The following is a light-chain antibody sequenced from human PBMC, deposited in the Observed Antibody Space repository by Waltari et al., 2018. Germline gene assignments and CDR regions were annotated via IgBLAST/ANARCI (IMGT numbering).Light chain of an antibody. V-gene: IGKV1-39*01. CDR2: GAS. J-gene: IGKJ2*01. CDR3: QQTYNYPFT. Sequence: DIQMTQSPSSMSASVGDRVTITCRASQSSSSYLSWYHQKPGKAPNLLSYGASTLQSGVPSRFSGGGSGTDFTLTISSLQPEDSATYYCQQTYNYPFTFGQGTKVEIK. CDR1: QSSSSY.